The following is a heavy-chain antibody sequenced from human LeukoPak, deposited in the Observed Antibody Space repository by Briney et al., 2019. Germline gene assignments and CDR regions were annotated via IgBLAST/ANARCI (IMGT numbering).Heavy chain of an antibody. CDR2: IYYSGST. J-gene: IGHJ4*02. D-gene: IGHD6-13*01. CDR3: ARHGGATAGRSFDY. V-gene: IGHV4-39*01. Sequence: PSETLSLTCTVSGGSISSGTYYWGWIRQPPGKGLEWIGSIYYSGSTYYNPSLKSRVTIFVDTSKNQFSLKLYSVTAADTAVFYCARHGGATAGRSFDYWGLGVLVTVSS. CDR1: GGSISSGTYY.